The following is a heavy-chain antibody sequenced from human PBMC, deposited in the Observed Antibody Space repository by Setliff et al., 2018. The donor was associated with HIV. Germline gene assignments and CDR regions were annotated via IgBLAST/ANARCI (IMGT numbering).Heavy chain of an antibody. D-gene: IGHD5-18*01. CDR1: GGSISSYY. J-gene: IGHJ5*02. Sequence: SETLSLTCSVSGGSISSYYWSWIRQPPGKGLEWIGDIYYSGMTNYNPSLQSRVTISLDTSKNQFSLKVHSVTAADTAVYYCARDGRDSFGYNWFDPWGQGTLVTVSS. V-gene: IGHV4-59*01. CDR2: IYYSGMT. CDR3: ARDGRDSFGYNWFDP.